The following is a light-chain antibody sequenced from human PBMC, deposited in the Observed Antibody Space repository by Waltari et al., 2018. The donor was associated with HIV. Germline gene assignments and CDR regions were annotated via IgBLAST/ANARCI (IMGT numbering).Light chain of an antibody. CDR2: LNSDGSH. V-gene: IGLV4-69*01. CDR1: SGHSNYA. Sequence: QLVLTQSPSASASLGASVKLTCTLTSGHSNYAIAWHQQQPEKGPRYLMNLNSDGSHNKGDGIPDRFSGSSSGAERYLTSSSLQSEDEADYYCQTWGTGTWVLGGGTKLTVL. CDR3: QTWGTGTWV. J-gene: IGLJ3*02.